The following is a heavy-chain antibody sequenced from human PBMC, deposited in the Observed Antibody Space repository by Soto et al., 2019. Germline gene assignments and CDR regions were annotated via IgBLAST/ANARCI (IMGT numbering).Heavy chain of an antibody. CDR3: ATLRWDYYGMDV. Sequence: ASVKVPCKASGYTFTSYAMHWVRQAPGQRLEWMGWINAGNGNTKYSQKFQGRVTITRDTSASTAYMELSSLRSEDTAVYYCATLRWDYYGMDVWGQGTTVTVSS. CDR2: INAGNGNT. CDR1: GYTFTSYA. J-gene: IGHJ6*02. V-gene: IGHV1-3*01.